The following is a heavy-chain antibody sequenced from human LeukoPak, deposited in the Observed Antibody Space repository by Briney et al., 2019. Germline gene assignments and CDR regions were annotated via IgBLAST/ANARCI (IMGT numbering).Heavy chain of an antibody. CDR3: ARERIDPYYYDSSGYGNSHFDY. V-gene: IGHV1-2*06. CDR2: INPKNGDT. Sequence: ASVKVSCKASGYTFTAYYIHWVRQAPGQGLEWMGRINPKNGDTNYAQKFQGRVTMTRDTSISTAYMELSRLRSDDTAVYYCARERIDPYYYDSSGYGNSHFDYWGQGTLVTVSS. D-gene: IGHD3-22*01. CDR1: GYTFTAYY. J-gene: IGHJ4*02.